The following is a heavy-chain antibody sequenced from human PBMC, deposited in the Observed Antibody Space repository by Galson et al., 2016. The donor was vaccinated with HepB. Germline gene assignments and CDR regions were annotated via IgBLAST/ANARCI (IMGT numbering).Heavy chain of an antibody. V-gene: IGHV1-2*02. Sequence: SVKVSCKASGYTFTGYYMHWVRQAPGQGLKWMGWINPNSGGTNYAQKFQGRVTMTRDTSISTAYMELSSLRSNDTAVYYCARDRLGGYDYHWGQGTLVTVSS. CDR3: ARDRLGGYDYH. CDR1: GYTFTGYY. D-gene: IGHD5-12*01. CDR2: INPNSGGT. J-gene: IGHJ5*02.